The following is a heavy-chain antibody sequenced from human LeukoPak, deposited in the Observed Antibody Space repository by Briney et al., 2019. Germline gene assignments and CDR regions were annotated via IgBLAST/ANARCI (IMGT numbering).Heavy chain of an antibody. CDR2: IKHDGDEK. CDR1: GFTFSSHW. J-gene: IGHJ4*02. CDR3: ARDRAYYDY. D-gene: IGHD4/OR15-4a*01. Sequence: PGGSLRLSCTASGFTFSSHWMSWVRQAAGKGLEWVANIKHDGDEKSYADSVKGRFIISRDNAETSLFLQMNSLRAEDTAVYYCARDRAYYDYWGQGTLVTVSS. V-gene: IGHV3-7*01.